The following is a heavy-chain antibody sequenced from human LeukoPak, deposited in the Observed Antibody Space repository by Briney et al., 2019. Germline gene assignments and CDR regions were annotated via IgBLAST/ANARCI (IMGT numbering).Heavy chain of an antibody. CDR2: INHSGST. V-gene: IGHV4-34*01. J-gene: IGHJ3*02. Sequence: SETLSLTCAVYGGSFSGYYWSWIRQPPGKGLEWIGEINHSGSTNYNPSLKSRVTISVDTSKNQFSLKLSSVTAADTAVYYCARGLRRPRGAFDIWGQGTMVTVSS. CDR3: ARGLRRPRGAFDI. CDR1: GGSFSGYY. D-gene: IGHD3-10*01.